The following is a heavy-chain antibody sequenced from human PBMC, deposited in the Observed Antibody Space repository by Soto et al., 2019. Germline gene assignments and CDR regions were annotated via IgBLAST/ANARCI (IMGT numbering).Heavy chain of an antibody. CDR1: GFSLSTSAVG. CDR2: IYWDDGK. Sequence: SCPTLVNPPQTLTLTCTSSGFSLSTSAVGVAWIRQPPGKALEWLALIYWDDGKRYSPSLKNRLNITKDTSKNQVVLTRTYVDPVDTATYYCAHRPSYGIATRYYPLDYGGQG. V-gene: IGHV2-5*02. CDR3: AHRPSYGIATRYYPLDY. J-gene: IGHJ4*02. D-gene: IGHD3-9*01.